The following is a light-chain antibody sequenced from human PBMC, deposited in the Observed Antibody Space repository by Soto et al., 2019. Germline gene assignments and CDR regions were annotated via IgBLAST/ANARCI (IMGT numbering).Light chain of an antibody. V-gene: IGKV3-15*01. CDR2: GTS. Sequence: EMVMTQSPATLSVSPGERATLSCRASQSVSSNLAWYQQKPGQAPSLLIYGTSTRATGVPARFSGSGSGTEFTPTLSSPQFEDFAVYYCQQYNNWPPSGTFGQGTKVEIK. J-gene: IGKJ1*01. CDR1: QSVSSN. CDR3: QQYNNWPPSGT.